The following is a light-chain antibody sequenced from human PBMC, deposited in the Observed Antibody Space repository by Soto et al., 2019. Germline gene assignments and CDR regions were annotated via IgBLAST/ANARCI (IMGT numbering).Light chain of an antibody. Sequence: ERVMTQSPFTLSVSPGESVTLSCRASQSVGTNLAWYRQKPGQAPSLLIYGVSTRATGIPTRFSGSGSGRQFTLTISSLQSEDFEVYYCQQYNNGPQTFGQGTKVDIK. J-gene: IGKJ1*01. V-gene: IGKV3-15*01. CDR2: GVS. CDR3: QQYNNGPQT. CDR1: QSVGTN.